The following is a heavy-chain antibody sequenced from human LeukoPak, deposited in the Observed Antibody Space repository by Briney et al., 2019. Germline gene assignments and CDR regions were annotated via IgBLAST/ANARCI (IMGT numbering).Heavy chain of an antibody. J-gene: IGHJ4*02. D-gene: IGHD3-22*01. CDR2: INSDGSST. CDR3: ARRYYCDSSGYYSLAFDY. CDR1: GFTFSSYW. Sequence: GGSLRLSCAASGFTFSSYWMHWVRQAPGKGLVWVSCINSDGSSTSYADSVKGRFTISRDNAKNTLYLQMNSLRAEDTAVYYCARRYYCDSSGYYSLAFDYWGQGTLVTVSS. V-gene: IGHV3-74*01.